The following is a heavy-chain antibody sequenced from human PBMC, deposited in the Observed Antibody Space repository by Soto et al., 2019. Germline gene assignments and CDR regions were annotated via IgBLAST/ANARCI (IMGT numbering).Heavy chain of an antibody. CDR3: AKPPSMNTAMDPFVLDY. J-gene: IGHJ4*02. Sequence: GGSLRLSSAASGFTFSSYGMHWVRQAPGKGLEWVAVISYDGSNKYYADSVKGRFTISRDNSKNTLYLQMNSLRAEDTAVYYCAKPPSMNTAMDPFVLDYWGQGTLVTVSS. CDR1: GFTFSSYG. V-gene: IGHV3-30*18. D-gene: IGHD5-18*01. CDR2: ISYDGSNK.